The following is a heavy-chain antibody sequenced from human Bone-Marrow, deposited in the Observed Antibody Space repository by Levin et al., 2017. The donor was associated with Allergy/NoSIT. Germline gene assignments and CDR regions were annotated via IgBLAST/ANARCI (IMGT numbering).Heavy chain of an antibody. Sequence: QAGGSLRLSCAASGFDFSGCAMSWVRQAPGRGLEWVSSTTRTGETTFYADSVKGRFTISRDNSKNTLYLQMDGLRAEDTAVYYCAKDPPRGAVAGGRAFDYWGQGTLVTVSS. CDR2: TTRTGETT. CDR1: GFDFSGCA. CDR3: AKDPPRGAVAGGRAFDY. V-gene: IGHV3-23*01. J-gene: IGHJ4*02. D-gene: IGHD6-19*01.